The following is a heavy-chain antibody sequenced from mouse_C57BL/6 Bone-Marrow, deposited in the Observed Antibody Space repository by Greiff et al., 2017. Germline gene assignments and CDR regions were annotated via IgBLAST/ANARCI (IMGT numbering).Heavy chain of an antibody. CDR3: TAGLRVDY. Sequence: VKLMESGGGLVQPGGSMKLSCVASGFTFSNYWMNWVRQSPEKGLEWVAQIRLKSDNYATHYAESVKGRFTISRDDSKSSVYLQMNNLRAEDTGIYYCTAGLRVDYWGQGTTLTVSS. V-gene: IGHV6-3*01. J-gene: IGHJ2*01. CDR1: GFTFSNYW. CDR2: IRLKSDNYAT.